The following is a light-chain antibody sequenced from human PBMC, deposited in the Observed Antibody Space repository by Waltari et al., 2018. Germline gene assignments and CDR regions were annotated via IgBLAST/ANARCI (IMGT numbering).Light chain of an antibody. CDR1: DIGSKS. V-gene: IGLV3-21*04. CDR3: QGWDSYSDHMV. Sequence: SYVLTQPPSLSVAPGRTAPISCVGNDIGSKSVHWYPQKPGQAPVLVISYNSDWPSGIPDLFSGSNSGNTATLTSIRVEAGDEADYFCQGWDSYSDHMVFGGGTQRTVL. J-gene: IGLJ2*01. CDR2: YNS.